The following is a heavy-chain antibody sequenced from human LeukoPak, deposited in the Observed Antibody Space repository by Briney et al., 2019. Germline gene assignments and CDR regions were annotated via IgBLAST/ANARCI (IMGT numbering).Heavy chain of an antibody. CDR2: IKQDGSEK. J-gene: IGHJ3*02. D-gene: IGHD4-17*01. V-gene: IGHV3-7*01. CDR3: ARPTTTWAFDI. CDR1: GFTFSSYW. Sequence: GGSLRLSCAASGFTFSSYWMSWVRQAPGKGLEWVANIKQDGSEKYYVDSVKGRFTISRDNAKNSLYLQMNSLRAEDTAVYYYARPTTTWAFDIWGQGTMVTVSS.